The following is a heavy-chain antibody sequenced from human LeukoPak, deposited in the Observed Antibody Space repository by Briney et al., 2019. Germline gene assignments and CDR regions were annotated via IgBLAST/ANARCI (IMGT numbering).Heavy chain of an antibody. Sequence: GALRLSCAASGFTFSDEYMSWIRRAPGKGLEWVSYISNSGSYTNYADSVKGRFTISRDNAKNSLYLQMNSLRAEDTAVYYCARSRGAGPGAYFDYWGQGTLITVSS. CDR1: GFTFSDEY. V-gene: IGHV3-11*03. J-gene: IGHJ4*02. CDR3: ARSRGAGPGAYFDY. CDR2: ISNSGSYT. D-gene: IGHD6-19*01.